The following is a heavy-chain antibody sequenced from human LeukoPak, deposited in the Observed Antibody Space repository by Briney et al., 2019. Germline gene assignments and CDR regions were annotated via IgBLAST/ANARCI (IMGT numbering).Heavy chain of an antibody. CDR1: GFTFSSYA. J-gene: IGHJ4*02. CDR3: ARGSGNYYGPYYFDF. Sequence: PGGSLRLSCAASGFTFSSYAMSWVRQAPGKGLEWVSAISGSGGSTYYADSVKGRFTISRDNSKNTLYLQMNSLRAEDTAVYYCARGSGNYYGPYYFDFWGQGTLVTVSS. D-gene: IGHD3-10*01. CDR2: ISGSGGST. V-gene: IGHV3-23*01.